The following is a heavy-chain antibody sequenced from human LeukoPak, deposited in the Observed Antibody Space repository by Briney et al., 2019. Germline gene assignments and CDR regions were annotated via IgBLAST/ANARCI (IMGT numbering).Heavy chain of an antibody. Sequence: SSETLSLTCAVYGGSFSGYYWSWIRQPPGKGLEWIGEINHSGSTNYNPSLKSRVTISVDTSKNQFSLKLSSVTAADTAVYYCARGQFWLYYESSGYRNWFDPWGQGTLVTVSS. CDR3: ARGQFWLYYESSGYRNWFDP. D-gene: IGHD3-22*01. CDR2: INHSGST. CDR1: GGSFSGYY. V-gene: IGHV4-34*01. J-gene: IGHJ5*02.